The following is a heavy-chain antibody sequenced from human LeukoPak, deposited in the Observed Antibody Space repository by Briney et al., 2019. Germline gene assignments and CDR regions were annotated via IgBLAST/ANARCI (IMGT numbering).Heavy chain of an antibody. CDR1: GYTFTGYY. V-gene: IGHV1-2*02. D-gene: IGHD3-3*01. CDR2: INPNSGGT. Sequence: ASVKVSCKAPGYTFTGYYMHWVRQAPGQGLEWMGWINPNSGGTNYAQKFQGRVTMTRDTSISTAYMELSRLRSDDTAVYYCARDPLYYDFWSGYYPPGGVYGMDVWGQGTTVTVSS. CDR3: ARDPLYYDFWSGYYPPGGVYGMDV. J-gene: IGHJ6*02.